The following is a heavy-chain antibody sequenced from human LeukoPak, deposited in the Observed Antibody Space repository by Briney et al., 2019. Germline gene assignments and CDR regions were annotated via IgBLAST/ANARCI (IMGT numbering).Heavy chain of an antibody. V-gene: IGHV1-2*02. Sequence: ASVKVSCKASGYTFTGYHMHWVRQAPGQGLEWMGWINPNSGGTNYAQKFQGRVTMTRDTSISTAYMELSRLRSDDTAVYYCASSSSGSYYFDYWGQGTLVTVSS. CDR1: GYTFTGYH. CDR2: INPNSGGT. CDR3: ASSSSGSYYFDY. J-gene: IGHJ4*02. D-gene: IGHD6-6*01.